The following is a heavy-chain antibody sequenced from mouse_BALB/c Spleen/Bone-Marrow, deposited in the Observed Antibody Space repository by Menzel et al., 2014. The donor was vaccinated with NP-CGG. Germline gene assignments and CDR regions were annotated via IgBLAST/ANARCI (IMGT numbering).Heavy chain of an antibody. Sequence: QVQLQQPGPGLVQPSQSLSITCTVSGFSLXSDGIHWVRQSPRKGLEWLGVIWSGGSTDYNEAFISRLNISKDNSKSQVFFTMNSLLADDTAIYYCARNGHYYAMDFWGQGTSVTVSS. CDR1: GFSLXSDG. CDR2: IWSGGST. V-gene: IGHV2-2*01. J-gene: IGHJ4*01. CDR3: ARNGHYYAMDF.